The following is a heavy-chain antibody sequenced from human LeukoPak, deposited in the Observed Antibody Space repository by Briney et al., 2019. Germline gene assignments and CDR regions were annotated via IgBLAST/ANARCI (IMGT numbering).Heavy chain of an antibody. CDR3: ARGELAAAGH. J-gene: IGHJ4*02. Sequence: AGGSLRLSCAASGFTFDDYAMHWVRQAPGKGLEWVSGISWNSGSIGYADSVKGRFTISRDNSKNTLYLQMNSLRAEDTAVYYCARGELAAAGHWGQGTLVTVSS. CDR2: ISWNSGSI. V-gene: IGHV3-9*01. D-gene: IGHD6-13*01. CDR1: GFTFDDYA.